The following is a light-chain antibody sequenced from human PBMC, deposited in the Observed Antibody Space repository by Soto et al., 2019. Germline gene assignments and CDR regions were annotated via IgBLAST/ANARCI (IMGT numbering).Light chain of an antibody. Sequence: DIVLTQSPGTLSLSPGERASLSCRASQSLSGYLAWYQQRPGQAPRLLIYTTSNRATDIPDRFSGSGSGTDCTLTISILEPEDFAVYYCQQYGSSPWTFGQGTKVEIK. V-gene: IGKV3-20*01. J-gene: IGKJ1*01. CDR1: QSLSGY. CDR3: QQYGSSPWT. CDR2: TTS.